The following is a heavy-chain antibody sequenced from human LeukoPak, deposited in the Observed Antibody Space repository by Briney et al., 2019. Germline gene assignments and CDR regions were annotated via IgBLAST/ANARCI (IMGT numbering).Heavy chain of an antibody. CDR2: IYDSGST. CDR3: AKSGGYGLIDY. Sequence: ASETLSLTCTVSGGSISSNYWSWIRQPAGKGLEWIGNIYDSGSTYYNASLQSRVTISIDTSKNQFSLRLSSVTAADTAMYYCAKSGGYGLIDYWGQGTLVTVSS. CDR1: GGSISSNY. V-gene: IGHV4-59*04. D-gene: IGHD1-26*01. J-gene: IGHJ4*02.